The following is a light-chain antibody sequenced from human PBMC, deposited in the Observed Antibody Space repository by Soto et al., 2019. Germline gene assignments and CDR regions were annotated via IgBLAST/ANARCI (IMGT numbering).Light chain of an antibody. CDR2: IAS. CDR3: QQSYRFPT. V-gene: IGKV1-39*01. Sequence: DIQMTQSPSSLSASVGDRVTITCRTSQSISDNLNWYQQKPGKAPKLLIYIASSLQSGVPSRFSGSGYGTDFTLNISSLQPEDFATYYCQQSYRFPTFGQGTKLEIK. J-gene: IGKJ2*01. CDR1: QSISDN.